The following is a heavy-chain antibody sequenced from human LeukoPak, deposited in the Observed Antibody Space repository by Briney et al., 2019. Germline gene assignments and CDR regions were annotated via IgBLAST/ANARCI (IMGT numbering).Heavy chain of an antibody. V-gene: IGHV1-69*13. CDR3: ARVPLPAAMVSPPGRWVFFDY. D-gene: IGHD2-2*01. CDR2: IIPIFGTA. CDR1: GYTLTELS. Sequence: ASVKVSCKVSGYTLTELSMHWVRQAPGQGLEWMGGIIPIFGTANYAQKFQGRVTITADESTSTAYMELSSLRSEDTAVYYCARVPLPAAMVSPPGRWVFFDYWGQGTLVTVSS. J-gene: IGHJ4*02.